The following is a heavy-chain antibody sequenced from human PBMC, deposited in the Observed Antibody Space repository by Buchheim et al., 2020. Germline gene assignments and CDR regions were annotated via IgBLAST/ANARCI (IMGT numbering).Heavy chain of an antibody. J-gene: IGHJ6*02. D-gene: IGHD6-6*01. V-gene: IGHV3-48*03. CDR1: GFTFSSYE. Sequence: EVQLVESGGGLVQPGGSLRLSCAASGFTFSSYEMNWVRQAPGKGLEWVSYISSSGSTIYYADSVKGRFTVSRDNAKNSLYMQMNSLRAEDTAVYYCARDIAARFHYYGMDVWGQGTT. CDR2: ISSSGSTI. CDR3: ARDIAARFHYYGMDV.